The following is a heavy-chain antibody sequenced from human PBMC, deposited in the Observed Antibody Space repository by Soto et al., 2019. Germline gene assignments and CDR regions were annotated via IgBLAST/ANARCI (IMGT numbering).Heavy chain of an antibody. CDR1: GFSLTTSGVG. D-gene: IGHD2-15*01. CDR2: IYWNGNE. V-gene: IGHV2-5*01. Sequence: QITLRESGPTLVKPTQTLTLTCTFSGFSLTTSGVGVGWFCQPPGQGLQWLALIYWNGNERYSPSLNNRVIVTKDTSKNQVILTMTNVDPVDTATYYCAHELSGYYYVMDVWGQGTNVTVSS. J-gene: IGHJ6*02. CDR3: AHELSGYYYVMDV.